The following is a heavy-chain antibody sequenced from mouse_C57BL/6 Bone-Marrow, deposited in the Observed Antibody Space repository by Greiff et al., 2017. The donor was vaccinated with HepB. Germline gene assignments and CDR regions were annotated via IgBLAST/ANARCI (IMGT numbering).Heavy chain of an antibody. Sequence: QVQLQQSGAELVKPGASVKMSCKASGYTFTSYWITWVKQRPGQGLEWIGDLYPGSGSTNYNEKFKSKATLTVDTSSSPAYMQLSSLTSEDSAVYYCATNYYGSSYWYFDVWGTGTTVTVSS. J-gene: IGHJ1*03. CDR2: LYPGSGST. D-gene: IGHD1-1*01. V-gene: IGHV1-55*01. CDR3: ATNYYGSSYWYFDV. CDR1: GYTFTSYW.